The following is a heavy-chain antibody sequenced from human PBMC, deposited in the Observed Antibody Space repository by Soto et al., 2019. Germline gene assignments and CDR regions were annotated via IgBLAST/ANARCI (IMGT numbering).Heavy chain of an antibody. D-gene: IGHD3-22*01. V-gene: IGHV3-33*01. CDR2: IWYDGSNK. Sequence: QVQLVESGGGVVQPGRSLRLSCAASGFTFSSYGMHWVRQAPGKGLEWVAVIWYDGSNKYYADSVKGRFTISRDNSKNTLYLQMNSLRAEDTAVDYCARGWYYDSSGYSYDAFDIWGHGTMVTVSS. CDR1: GFTFSSYG. CDR3: ARGWYYDSSGYSYDAFDI. J-gene: IGHJ3*02.